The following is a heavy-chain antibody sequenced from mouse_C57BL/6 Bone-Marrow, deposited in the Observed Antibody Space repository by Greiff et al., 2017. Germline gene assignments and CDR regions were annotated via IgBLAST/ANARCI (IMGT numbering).Heavy chain of an antibody. CDR3: VREESSGSPGFAY. J-gene: IGHJ3*01. CDR1: GFSFNTYA. D-gene: IGHD3-2*02. V-gene: IGHV10-1*01. Sequence: DVQLQESGGGLVQPKGSLKLSCAASGFSFNTYAMNWVRQAPGKGLEWVARIRSKSNNYATYYADSVKDRFTISRDDSESMLYLQMNNLKTEDTAMYYCVREESSGSPGFAYWGQGTLVTVSA. CDR2: IRSKSNNYAT.